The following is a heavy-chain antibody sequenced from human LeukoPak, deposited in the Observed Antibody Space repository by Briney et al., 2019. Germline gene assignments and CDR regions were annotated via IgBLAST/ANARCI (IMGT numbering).Heavy chain of an antibody. CDR1: GESFSSYY. Sequence: PSETLSLTCAVYGESFSSYYWSWLRQSPGKGLEWIAEINHRGDTNYNPSVKSRVTISVDTSKNQFSLKVTSLTAADTAVYYCARGPTISETGYFDYWGQGTLVTVSS. J-gene: IGHJ4*03. CDR3: ARGPTISETGYFDY. D-gene: IGHD1-1*01. CDR2: INHRGDT. V-gene: IGHV4-34*01.